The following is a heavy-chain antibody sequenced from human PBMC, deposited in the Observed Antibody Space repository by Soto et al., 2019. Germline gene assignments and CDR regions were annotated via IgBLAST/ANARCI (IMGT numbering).Heavy chain of an antibody. J-gene: IGHJ6*02. D-gene: IGHD6-19*01. V-gene: IGHV4-61*08. CDR2: FYYSGST. CDR1: GGSIDSGDYY. Sequence: SETLSLTCTVSGGSIDSGDYYWSLIRQPPGKGLEWIGYFYYSGSTDYNPSLKSRVSISVDTSRNQFSLKLRSVTAADTAVYYCARAGGSTGYRYGWHPLSSQYFYHYGMDAWRQGTTVTVPS. CDR3: ARAGGSTGYRYGWHPLSSQYFYHYGMDA.